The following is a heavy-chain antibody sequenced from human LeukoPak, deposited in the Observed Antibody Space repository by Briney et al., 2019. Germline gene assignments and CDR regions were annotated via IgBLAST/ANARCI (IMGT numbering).Heavy chain of an antibody. CDR1: GYTFTNYY. Sequence: GASVKVSCKASGYTFTNYYMHWVRQAPGQGLEWMGIINPSSGSTSYAQKFQGRVTMTRDMSTSTVYMELSSLRSEDTAVYYCARDRVVRGVQFDYWGQGTLVTVSS. CDR2: INPSSGST. J-gene: IGHJ4*02. D-gene: IGHD3-10*01. CDR3: ARDRVVRGVQFDY. V-gene: IGHV1-46*01.